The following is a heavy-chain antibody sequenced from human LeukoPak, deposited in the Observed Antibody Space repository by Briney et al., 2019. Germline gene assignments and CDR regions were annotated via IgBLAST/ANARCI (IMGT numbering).Heavy chain of an antibody. D-gene: IGHD1-14*01. V-gene: IGHV4-4*07. CDR1: GASISSYY. Sequence: SETLSLTCIVSGASISSYYWSWIRQSAGKGLEWIGRMYISGSSNYNPSLKDRVTLSVDTSKNQFSLKLSSVTAADTAIYYCARDIPGQFDPWGQGALVTVSS. CDR2: MYISGSS. J-gene: IGHJ5*02. CDR3: ARDIPGQFDP.